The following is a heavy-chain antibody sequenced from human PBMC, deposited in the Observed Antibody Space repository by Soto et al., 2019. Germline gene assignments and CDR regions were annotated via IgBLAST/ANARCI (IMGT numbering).Heavy chain of an antibody. D-gene: IGHD2-2*01. CDR2: IYDSVTS. J-gene: IGHJ3*02. V-gene: IGHV4-39*01. Sequence: QLQLQESGPGLVKPSETLSLTCAVSGGSISSGSYYWGWIRQPPGKGLEWIGSIYDSVTSYYNPSIKSRVTISVDTSKNQFSLKLSSVTAADTAVYYCARIKLERGAITAFDIWGQGTMVTVSS. CDR1: GGSISSGSYY. CDR3: ARIKLERGAITAFDI.